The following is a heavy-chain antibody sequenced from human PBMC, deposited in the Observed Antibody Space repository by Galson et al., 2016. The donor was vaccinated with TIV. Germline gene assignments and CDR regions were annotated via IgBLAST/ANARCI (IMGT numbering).Heavy chain of an antibody. CDR2: TWFDGSNK. CDR3: ARDFPFHGVFRVARTGVLDV. J-gene: IGHJ6*02. Sequence: SLRLSCAVSGFRFSDYGMVWVRQAPGKGLEWVAHTWFDGSNKNYADSVKGRFTISRDNSKNTLYLQMNSLRAEDTAVYYCARDFPFHGVFRVARTGVLDVWGQGTTVTVSS. CDR1: GFRFSDYG. V-gene: IGHV3-33*01. D-gene: IGHD3-3*01.